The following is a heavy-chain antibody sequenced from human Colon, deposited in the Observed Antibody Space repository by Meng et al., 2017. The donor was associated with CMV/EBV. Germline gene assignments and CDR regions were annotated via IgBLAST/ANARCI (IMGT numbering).Heavy chain of an antibody. V-gene: IGHV4-59*01. CDR2: IYDTGST. CDR3: ARVSTGNSPIKT. D-gene: IGHD5/OR15-5a*01. CDR1: ADSISGYF. J-gene: IGHJ4*02. Sequence: QVQLQESGPGLVKPSETLSLTCIVSADSISGYFWNWIRQPPGKGLEWIGYIYDTGSTSYNPSLKSRVTISTDTSKNLVSLKLRSVTAEDTAVYFCARVSTGNSPIKTWGQGTLVTVSS.